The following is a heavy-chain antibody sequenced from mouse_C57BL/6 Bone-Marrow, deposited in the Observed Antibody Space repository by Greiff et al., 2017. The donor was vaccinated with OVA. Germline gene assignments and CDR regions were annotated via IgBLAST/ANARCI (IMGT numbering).Heavy chain of an antibody. CDR1: GFNIKDDY. CDR3: TTWGKGYAMDY. Sequence: VQLKESGAELVRPGASVKLSCTASGFNIKDDYMHWVKQRPEQGLEWIGWIDPENGDTEYASKFQGKATITADTSSNTAYLQLRSLTSEDTAVYYCTTWGKGYAMDYWGQGTSVTVSS. V-gene: IGHV14-4*01. CDR2: IDPENGDT. J-gene: IGHJ4*01. D-gene: IGHD2-1*01.